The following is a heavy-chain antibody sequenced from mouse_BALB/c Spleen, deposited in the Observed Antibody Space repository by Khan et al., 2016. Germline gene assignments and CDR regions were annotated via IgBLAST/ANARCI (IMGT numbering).Heavy chain of an antibody. J-gene: IGHJ4*01. CDR2: ILPGNANS. CDR1: GYTFSNYW. CDR3: ASTRYSMDY. V-gene: IGHV1-9*01. Sequence: QVQLKESGAELMKPGASVKISCKATGYTFSNYWIEWVKQRPGHGLEWIGDILPGNANSNYNENLKGKATLTADTSSNTAYMQLSSLTSEDSAVYYCASTRYSMDYWGQGTTVTVSS.